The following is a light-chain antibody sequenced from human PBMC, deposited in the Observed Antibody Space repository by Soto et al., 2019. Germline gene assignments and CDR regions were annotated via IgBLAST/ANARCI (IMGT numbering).Light chain of an antibody. CDR1: QSVSSS. Sequence: EIVLTQSPATLSLSPGERAPLSCRASQSVSSSLASYQHKPGQAPRLLLYDASNRATGIPARFSGSGSGTDFTLTISSLEPEDVAVYYCQQYASAPGTFGQGTKVAIK. CDR2: DAS. V-gene: IGKV3-11*01. J-gene: IGKJ1*01. CDR3: QQYASAPGT.